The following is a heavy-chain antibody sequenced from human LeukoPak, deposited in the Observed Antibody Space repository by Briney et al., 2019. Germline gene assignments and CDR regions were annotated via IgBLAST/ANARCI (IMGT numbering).Heavy chain of an antibody. D-gene: IGHD3-16*01. CDR1: GFTLSSYW. J-gene: IGHJ4*02. Sequence: GGSLRLSCAASGFTLSSYWMSWVRQAPGKALEWVANIKQDGREKYYADSVKGRFTISRDNAKNSLYLQMNSLRAEDTAVYYCARDRGGGFDYWGQGTLVTVSS. CDR3: ARDRGGGFDY. V-gene: IGHV3-7*03. CDR2: IKQDGREK.